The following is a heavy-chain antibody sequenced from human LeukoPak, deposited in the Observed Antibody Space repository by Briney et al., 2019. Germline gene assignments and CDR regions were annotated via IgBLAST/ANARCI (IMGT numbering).Heavy chain of an antibody. Sequence: GESLKISCKGSGYRFTNSWIGWVRQMPGKGLEWMGIIYPGDSENKYSPSFQGQVTISVDKSMNTAYLQWSSLKASDTAMYYCARRLSGSYSAFDIWGQGTMVTVSA. CDR3: ARRLSGSYSAFDI. J-gene: IGHJ3*02. CDR2: IYPGDSEN. V-gene: IGHV5-51*01. D-gene: IGHD1-26*01. CDR1: GYRFTNSW.